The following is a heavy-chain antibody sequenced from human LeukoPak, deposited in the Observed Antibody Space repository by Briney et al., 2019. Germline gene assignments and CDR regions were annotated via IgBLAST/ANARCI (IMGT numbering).Heavy chain of an antibody. CDR3: AKAVADTIYYFDY. CDR1: GFTFSSYS. Sequence: PGGSLRLSCAASGFTFSSYSMNWVRQAPGKGLEWVSYISSSSSTIYYADSVKGRFTISRDNAKNSLYLQMSSLRAEDTAVYYCAKAVADTIYYFDYWGQGTLVTVSS. D-gene: IGHD6-19*01. V-gene: IGHV3-48*01. J-gene: IGHJ4*02. CDR2: ISSSSSTI.